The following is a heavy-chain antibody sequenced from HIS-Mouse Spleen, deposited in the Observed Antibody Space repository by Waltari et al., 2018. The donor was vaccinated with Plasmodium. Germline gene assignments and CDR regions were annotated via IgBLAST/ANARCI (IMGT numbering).Heavy chain of an antibody. CDR1: GGSFSGYY. J-gene: IGHJ4*02. D-gene: IGHD2-21*02. Sequence: QVQLQQWGAGLLKPSETLSLTCAVYGGSFSGYYWSWIRQPPGKGLEWIGEINHRGSTHDTPSLKSRVTIAVDTSKNQLSLKLSAVTAADTAVYYCARGRRIVVVTAPRGFFDYWGEGTLVTVAS. CDR3: ARGRRIVVVTAPRGFFDY. V-gene: IGHV4-34*01. CDR2: INHRGST.